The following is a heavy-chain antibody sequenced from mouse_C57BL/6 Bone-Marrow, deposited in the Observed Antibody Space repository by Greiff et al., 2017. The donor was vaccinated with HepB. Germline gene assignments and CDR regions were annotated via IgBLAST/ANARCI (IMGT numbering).Heavy chain of an antibody. V-gene: IGHV1-64*01. D-gene: IGHD2-5*01. CDR2: IHPNSGST. J-gene: IGHJ3*01. CDR3: ARGRDYSNSLAWFAY. CDR1: GYTFTSYW. Sequence: QVQLQQPGAELVKPGASVKLSCKASGYTFTSYWMHWVKQRPGQGLEWIGMIHPNSGSTNYNEKFKSKATLTVDKSSSTAYMQLSSLTSEDSAGYYCARGRDYSNSLAWFAYWGQGTLVTVSA.